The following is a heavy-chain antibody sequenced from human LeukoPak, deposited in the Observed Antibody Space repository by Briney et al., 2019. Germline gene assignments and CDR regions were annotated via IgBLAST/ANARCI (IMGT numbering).Heavy chain of an antibody. J-gene: IGHJ4*02. CDR2: ISSTATTM. CDR1: GFTYSSYE. CDR3: AREGGYYLRSIDY. Sequence: GGSVRLYCAASGFTYSSYEMNWVRRAPERRLEGVSYISSTATTMHYADSVMGRFTISRDNAKKSLYLQMNSLRAEDTAVYYCAREGGYYLRSIDYWGQGTLVTVSS. D-gene: IGHD1-26*01. V-gene: IGHV3-48*03.